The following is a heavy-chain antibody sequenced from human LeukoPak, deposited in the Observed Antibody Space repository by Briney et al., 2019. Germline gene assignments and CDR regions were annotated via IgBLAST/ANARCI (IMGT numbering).Heavy chain of an antibody. J-gene: IGHJ4*02. Sequence: GGSLRLSCAASGFTFSSYAMSWVRQAPGKGLEWVSAISGSGGSTYYAGSVKGRFTISRDNSKNTLYLQMSSLTAADTAVYYCAKDRSIGTYYTFDHWGQGTLVTVSS. CDR1: GFTFSSYA. CDR3: AKDRSIGTYYTFDH. D-gene: IGHD1-26*01. V-gene: IGHV3-23*01. CDR2: ISGSGGST.